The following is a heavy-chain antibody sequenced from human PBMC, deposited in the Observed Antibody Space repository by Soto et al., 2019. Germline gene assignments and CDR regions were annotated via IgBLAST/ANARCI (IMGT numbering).Heavy chain of an antibody. Sequence: SVKVSCKASGGTFSSYAISWVRQAPGQGLEWMGGIIPIFGTANYAQKFQGRVTITADKSTSTAYMELSSLRSEDTAVYYCARDGTRRMDDAFDIWGQGTMVTVSS. V-gene: IGHV1-69*06. J-gene: IGHJ3*02. CDR3: ARDGTRRMDDAFDI. D-gene: IGHD1-26*01. CDR2: IIPIFGTA. CDR1: GGTFSSYA.